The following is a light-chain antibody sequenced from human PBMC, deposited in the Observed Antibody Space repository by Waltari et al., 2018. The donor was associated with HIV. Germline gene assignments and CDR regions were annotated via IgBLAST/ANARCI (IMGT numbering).Light chain of an antibody. CDR1: TNDVGGHNY. J-gene: IGLJ3*02. CDR3: ESYTSTSVWV. Sequence: QSALTQPASVSGSPGQSLTIPCTGPTNDVGGHNYVPWYQQHPGKAPRLMIYDVSTRPSGVSDRFSGSKSGDTASLTISGLQPEDEADYYCESYTSTSVWVFGGGTRLTVL. CDR2: DVS. V-gene: IGLV2-14*03.